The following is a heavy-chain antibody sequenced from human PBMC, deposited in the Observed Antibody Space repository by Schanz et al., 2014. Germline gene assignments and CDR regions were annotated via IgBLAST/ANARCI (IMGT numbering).Heavy chain of an antibody. CDR3: ARDGVDAAAGGNY. CDR1: GGTFSSFG. V-gene: IGHV1-2*04. CDR2: INPNSGDT. D-gene: IGHD6-13*01. J-gene: IGHJ4*02. Sequence: VQLEQSGAEVKKPGSSVKVSCKASGGTFSSFGINWVRQAPGQGLEWMGWINPNSGDTNYAQKFQGWVTMTRDTSTSTVYMELSSLRSEDTAVYYCARDGVDAAAGGNYWGQGSLVNVSS.